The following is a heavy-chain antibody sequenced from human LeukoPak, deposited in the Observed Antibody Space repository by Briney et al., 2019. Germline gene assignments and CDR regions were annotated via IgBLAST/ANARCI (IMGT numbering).Heavy chain of an antibody. Sequence: GASVKVSCKASGYTFTDSCTHWVRQAPGQGLEWMGWINPNSGDTNYAQKFQGCVTMTRDTSISTAYMELSRLKSDDTAVYYCARDAGIAVAEIDYWGQGALITVSS. J-gene: IGHJ4*02. CDR3: ARDAGIAVAEIDY. CDR1: GYTFTDSC. V-gene: IGHV1-2*04. CDR2: INPNSGDT. D-gene: IGHD6-19*01.